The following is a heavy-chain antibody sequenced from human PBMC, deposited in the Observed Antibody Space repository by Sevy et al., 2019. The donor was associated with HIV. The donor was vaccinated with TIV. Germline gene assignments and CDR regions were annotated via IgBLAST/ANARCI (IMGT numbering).Heavy chain of an antibody. J-gene: IGHJ6*02. Sequence: GGSLRLSCAASAFTFSSYAMSWVRQAPGKGLEWVSAISGSGGSTYYADSVKGRFTISRDNSKNTLYLQMNSLRAEDTAVYYCAKEGERREYSSSWYGEGYYYGMDVWGQGTTVTVSS. CDR3: AKEGERREYSSSWYGEGYYYGMDV. CDR2: ISGSGGST. D-gene: IGHD6-13*01. V-gene: IGHV3-23*01. CDR1: AFTFSSYA.